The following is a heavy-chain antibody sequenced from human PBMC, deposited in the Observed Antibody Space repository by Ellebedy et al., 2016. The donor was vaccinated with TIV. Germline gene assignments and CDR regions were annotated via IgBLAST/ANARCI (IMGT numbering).Heavy chain of an antibody. Sequence: ASVKVSCXSSGYTFTGYFMHWVRQAPGQGLEWMGWINPNSGGTDYAQKFQGRVTITRDTSISTAYMELSGLRSDDTAVYYCARDPSRPYGERYRYFYYMDVWGKGTTVTVSS. D-gene: IGHD4/OR15-4a*01. V-gene: IGHV1-2*02. CDR2: INPNSGGT. CDR1: GYTFTGYF. CDR3: ARDPSRPYGERYRYFYYMDV. J-gene: IGHJ6*03.